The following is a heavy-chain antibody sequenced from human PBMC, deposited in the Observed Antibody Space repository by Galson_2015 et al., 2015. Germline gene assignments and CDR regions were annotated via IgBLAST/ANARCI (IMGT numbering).Heavy chain of an antibody. J-gene: IGHJ4*02. CDR2: ISGSGGST. CDR3: AKRRIDYYGSGVLDY. CDR1: GFTFSSYA. Sequence: SLRLSCAASGFTFSSYAMSWVRQAPGKGLEWVSAISGSGGSTYYADSVKGRFTISRDNSKNTLYLQMNSLRAEDTAVYYCAKRRIDYYGSGVLDYWGQGTLVTVSS. D-gene: IGHD3-10*01. V-gene: IGHV3-23*01.